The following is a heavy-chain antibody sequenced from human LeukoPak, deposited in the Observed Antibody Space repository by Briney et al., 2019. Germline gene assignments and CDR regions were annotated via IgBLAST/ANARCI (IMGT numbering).Heavy chain of an antibody. CDR2: IYTSGST. V-gene: IGHV4-4*07. J-gene: IGHJ6*03. Sequence: SETLSLTCTVSGGSISSYYWSWIRQSAGKGLEGIGRIYTSGSTNYNPSLKSRFTMSVDTSKNQFSLKLSSVTAADTAVYYCARGGGNLLPYFDPKYYYYMDVWGKGTTVTVSS. CDR1: GGSISSYY. D-gene: IGHD3-9*01. CDR3: ARGGGNLLPYFDPKYYYYMDV.